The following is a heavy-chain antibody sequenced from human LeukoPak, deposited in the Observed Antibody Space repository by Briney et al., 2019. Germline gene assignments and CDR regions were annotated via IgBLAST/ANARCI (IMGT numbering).Heavy chain of an antibody. Sequence: PGGSLRLSCAASGLNLSEYGIQWARQAPGKGLEGGAVLSYGGRDRYYADSVNGRLTISRDISSDTVSLQMNSLRVEDTAVYFCARDRINMMVLVHDSGLDLWGQGTLVTVSS. CDR2: LSYGGRDR. CDR1: GLNLSEYG. CDR3: ARDRINMMVLVHDSGLDL. J-gene: IGHJ5*02. D-gene: IGHD3-22*01. V-gene: IGHV3-30*17.